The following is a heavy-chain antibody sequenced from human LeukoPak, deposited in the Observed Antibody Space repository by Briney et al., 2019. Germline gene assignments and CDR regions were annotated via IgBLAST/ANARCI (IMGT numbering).Heavy chain of an antibody. D-gene: IGHD6-19*01. CDR2: IKQDGSEK. CDR3: ARCSSGWDYYYYYGMDV. CDR1: GFTFSSYW. J-gene: IGHJ6*02. V-gene: IGHV3-7*01. Sequence: PGGSLRLSCAAPGFTFSSYWMSWVRQAPGKGLEWVANIKQDGSEKYYVDSVKGRFTISRDNAKNSLYLQMNSLRAEDTAVYYCARCSSGWDYYYYYGMDVWGQGTTVTVSS.